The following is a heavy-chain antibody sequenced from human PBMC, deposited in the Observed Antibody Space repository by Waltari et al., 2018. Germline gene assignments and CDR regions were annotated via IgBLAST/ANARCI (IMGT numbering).Heavy chain of an antibody. Sequence: QLPLQESGSRLLKPSQTLSLTCSVSGSSISNGDFSWSWIRQPPGKGLQWIGFLYHSRCRYYHPSLKSRVSMSADRSKSQFSLKLDSVTAADTAVYYCARADCSGGSCLGFDSWGQGTLVTVSS. D-gene: IGHD2-15*01. CDR3: ARADCSGGSCLGFDS. CDR1: GSSISNGDFS. V-gene: IGHV4-30-2*01. J-gene: IGHJ4*02. CDR2: LYHSRCR.